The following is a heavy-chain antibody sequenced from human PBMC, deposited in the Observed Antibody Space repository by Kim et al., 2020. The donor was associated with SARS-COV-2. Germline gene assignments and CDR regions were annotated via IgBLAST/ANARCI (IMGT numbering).Heavy chain of an antibody. CDR3: ANGPVYGYYAFYY. CDR2: ISGSGGST. D-gene: IGHD4-17*01. CDR1: GFTFSSYA. V-gene: IGHV3-23*01. J-gene: IGHJ4*02. Sequence: GGSLRLSCAASGFTFSSYAMSWVRQAPGKGLEWVSAISGSGGSTYYADSVKGRFTISRDNSKKKLYLQMNSLGAEDTAVYYCANGPVYGYYAFYYWGQGTLVTVSS.